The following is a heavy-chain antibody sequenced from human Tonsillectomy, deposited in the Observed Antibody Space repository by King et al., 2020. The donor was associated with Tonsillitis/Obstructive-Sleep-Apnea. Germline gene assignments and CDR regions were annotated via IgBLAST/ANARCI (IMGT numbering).Heavy chain of an antibody. V-gene: IGHV4-34*01. CDR2: INHSGST. Sequence: VQLQQWGAGLFKPSETLSLTCAVYGGSFSDYYWSWIRQPPGKGLEWIGEINHSGSTNYNPSLKSRVTISVDTSKNQFSLKLNSVTAADTAVYYCAREGKEGYYDFWSAYFDYWGQGTLVTVSS. CDR1: GGSFSDYY. J-gene: IGHJ4*02. D-gene: IGHD3-3*01. CDR3: AREGKEGYYDFWSAYFDY.